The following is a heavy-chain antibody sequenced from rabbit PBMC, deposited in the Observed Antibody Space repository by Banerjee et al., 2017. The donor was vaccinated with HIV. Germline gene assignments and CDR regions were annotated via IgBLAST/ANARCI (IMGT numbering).Heavy chain of an antibody. D-gene: IGHD6-1*01. CDR2: IYAGSSGST. CDR3: ARKDGYGGYGYAFNL. V-gene: IGHV1S45*01. J-gene: IGHJ4*01. Sequence: QEQLEESGGDLVKPEGSLTLTCTASGFSFSSSDWICWVRQAPGKGLEWIGCIYAGSSGSTYYASWAKGRFTISKTSSTTVTLQMTSLTAADTATYFCARKDGYGGYGYAFNLWGPGTLVTVS. CDR1: GFSFSSSDW.